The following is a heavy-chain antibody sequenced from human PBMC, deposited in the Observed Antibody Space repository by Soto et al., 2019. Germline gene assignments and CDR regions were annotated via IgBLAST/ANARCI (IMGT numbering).Heavy chain of an antibody. Sequence: GGSLKLSCAASGFTFNTYGMHWVRQAPGKGLEWVAVISYDGSNKYYADSVKGRFTISRDNSKNTLYLQMNSLRAEDAAVYHCAKGQQLVGYWGQGTLVTVSS. CDR3: AKGQQLVGY. D-gene: IGHD6-13*01. V-gene: IGHV3-30*18. CDR1: GFTFNTYG. CDR2: ISYDGSNK. J-gene: IGHJ4*02.